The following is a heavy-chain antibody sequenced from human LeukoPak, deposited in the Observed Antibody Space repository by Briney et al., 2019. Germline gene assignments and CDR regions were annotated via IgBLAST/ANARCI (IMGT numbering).Heavy chain of an antibody. J-gene: IGHJ6*03. Sequence: SETLSLTCTVSGGSISSSSYYWSWIRQPDGKGLEWIGRIYTSGSTNYNPSLKSRVTISVDTSKNQFSLQLSSVTAADTAVYYCARGSPYYGSGSYYYYYMDVWGKGTTVTISS. CDR2: IYTSGST. V-gene: IGHV4-61*02. CDR1: GGSISSSSYY. CDR3: ARGSPYYGSGSYYYYYMDV. D-gene: IGHD3-10*01.